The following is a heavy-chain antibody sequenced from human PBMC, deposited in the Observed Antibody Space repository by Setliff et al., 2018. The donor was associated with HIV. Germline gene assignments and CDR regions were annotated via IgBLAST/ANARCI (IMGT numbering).Heavy chain of an antibody. J-gene: IGHJ4*02. CDR1: GGSFGDNY. V-gene: IGHV4-34*01. CDR2: LNDSGST. CDR3: ARQFGSGFYFDY. Sequence: SETLSLTCAVYGGSFGDNYWNWIRQSPRKRLEWIGELNDSGSTNYNPSPKSRVTISVDTSKNQFSLKLTSVTAADTALYFCARQFGSGFYFDYWGRGTLVTVSS. D-gene: IGHD3-22*01.